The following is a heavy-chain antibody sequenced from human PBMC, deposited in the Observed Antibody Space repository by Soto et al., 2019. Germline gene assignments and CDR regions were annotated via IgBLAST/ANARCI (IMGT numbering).Heavy chain of an antibody. J-gene: IGHJ4*02. CDR3: ARPLYGDYVSWED. V-gene: IGHV2-26*01. CDR1: GFSLSNARMC. D-gene: IGHD4-17*01. Sequence: QVTLKESVPVLLKPTATLTLTCTVSGFSLSNARMCVIWIRQPSGKDLEWLAHIFSNDEKSYSTTLKSRRTISTATSKSQVVLTMTNMDPVDTATYYCARPLYGDYVSWEDWGQGTLVTVSS. CDR2: IFSNDEK.